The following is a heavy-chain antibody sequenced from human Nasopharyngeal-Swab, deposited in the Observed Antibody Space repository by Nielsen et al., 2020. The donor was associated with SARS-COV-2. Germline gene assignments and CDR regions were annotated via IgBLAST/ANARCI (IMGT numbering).Heavy chain of an antibody. V-gene: IGHV4-39*07. CDR2: IHYSGVT. CDR1: GDSMTNGYSY. J-gene: IGHJ4*01. CDR3: AGDRNSIKWWKY. D-gene: IGHD2-8*01. Sequence: SETLSLTCTVSGDSMTNGYSYWGWIRQPPGKGLEWIGSIHYSGVTYYNPSLQSRVSVSLDTSKSQFSLNLASVTAADTAVYYCAGDRNSIKWWKYWGRGTLVTVSS.